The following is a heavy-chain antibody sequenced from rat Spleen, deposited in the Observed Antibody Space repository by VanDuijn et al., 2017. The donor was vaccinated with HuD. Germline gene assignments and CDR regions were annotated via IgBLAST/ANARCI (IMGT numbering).Heavy chain of an antibody. CDR3: TRDGTFYVMDA. J-gene: IGHJ4*01. V-gene: IGHV2-43*01. CDR2: IWTGGST. Sequence: QVQLKESGPGLVQPSQTLSLTCTVSGFSLTSYHVTWVRQPPGKGLEWMGLIWTGGSTAYNSLLESRLRISRDTSKSQVFLKMNSLQTEDTATYYCTRDGTFYVMDAWGQGASVTV. CDR1: GFSLTSYH.